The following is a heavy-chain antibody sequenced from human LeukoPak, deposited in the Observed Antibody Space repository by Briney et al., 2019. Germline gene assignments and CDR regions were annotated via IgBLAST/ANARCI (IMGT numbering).Heavy chain of an antibody. V-gene: IGHV3-33*01. D-gene: IGHD2-15*01. CDR2: IWYDGSNK. J-gene: IGHJ4*02. CDR3: ATGYCSGGSCYPPTY. Sequence: GRSLRLSCAASGFTFSSYGMHWVRQAPGKGLEWVAVIWYDGSNKYYADSVKGRFTISRDNSKNTLYLQMNSLRAEDTAVYYCATGYCSGGSCYPPTYWGQGTLVIVSS. CDR1: GFTFSSYG.